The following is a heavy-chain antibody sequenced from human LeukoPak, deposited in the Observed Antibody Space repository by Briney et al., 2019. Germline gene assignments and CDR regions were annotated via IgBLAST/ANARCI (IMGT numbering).Heavy chain of an antibody. V-gene: IGHV4-34*01. CDR1: GGSFSGYY. Sequence: ASETLSLTCAVYGGSFSGYYWSWIRQPPGKGLEWIGEINHSGSTNYNPPLKSRVTISVDTSKNQFSLKLSSVTAADTAVYYCALRWIQLWYENWFDPWGQGTLVTVSS. CDR3: ALRWIQLWYENWFDP. CDR2: INHSGST. D-gene: IGHD5-18*01. J-gene: IGHJ5*02.